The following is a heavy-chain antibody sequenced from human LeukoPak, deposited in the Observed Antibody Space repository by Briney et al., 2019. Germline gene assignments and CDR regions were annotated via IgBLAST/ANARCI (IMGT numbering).Heavy chain of an antibody. Sequence: PSETLSLTCAVYGGSFSGYYWSWIRQPPGKGLEWIGGINHSGSTNYNPSLKSRVTISVDTSKNQFSLKLSSVTAADTAVYYCARHRLRENFDYWGQGTLVTVSS. V-gene: IGHV4-34*01. D-gene: IGHD5-12*01. J-gene: IGHJ4*02. CDR1: GGSFSGYY. CDR3: ARHRLRENFDY. CDR2: INHSGST.